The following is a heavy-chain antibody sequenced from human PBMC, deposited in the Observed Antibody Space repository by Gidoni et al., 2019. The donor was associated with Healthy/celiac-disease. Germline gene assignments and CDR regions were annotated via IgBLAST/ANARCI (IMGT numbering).Heavy chain of an antibody. Sequence: QVQLVQSGAEVQKPGVSVKVSCKASGYTFTGYYMHWVRQAPGQGLEWMGWINPNSGGTNYAQKFQGRVTMTRDTSISTAYMELSRLRSDDTAVYYCARAPPGYCSGGSCYSGSNWFDPWGQGTLVTVSS. V-gene: IGHV1-2*02. CDR1: GYTFTGYY. CDR3: ARAPPGYCSGGSCYSGSNWFDP. CDR2: INPNSGGT. D-gene: IGHD2-15*01. J-gene: IGHJ5*02.